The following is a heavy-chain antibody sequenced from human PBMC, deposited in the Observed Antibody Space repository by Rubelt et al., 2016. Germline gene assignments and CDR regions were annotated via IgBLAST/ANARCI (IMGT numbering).Heavy chain of an antibody. CDR1: GFTFSSYS. D-gene: IGHD1-26*01. CDR2: ISSSSSTI. V-gene: IGHV3-48*02. Sequence: EVQLVESGGGLVQPGGSLRLSCAASGFTFSSYSMNWVRQAPGKGLEWVSYISSSSSTIYVADSGKGRVTISRENAKNSLSLQMNSLRDEDTAVYYCARDTGIVGATQFDYWGQGTLVTVSS. CDR3: ARDTGIVGATQFDY. J-gene: IGHJ4*02.